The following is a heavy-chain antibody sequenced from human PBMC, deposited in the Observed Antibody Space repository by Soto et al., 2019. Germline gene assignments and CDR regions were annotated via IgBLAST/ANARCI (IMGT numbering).Heavy chain of an antibody. CDR1: GFPFSSYA. CDR3: AAHYYDSSGYTRPSYFDY. J-gene: IGHJ4*02. V-gene: IGHV3-23*01. D-gene: IGHD3-22*01. Sequence: GGSLRLSCAASGFPFSSYAMHWVRQAPGKGLEWVSVISGSGGNTYYADSVKGRFTISRDNSKNTLYLQMNSLRAEDTAVYYCAAHYYDSSGYTRPSYFDYWGQGTLVTVSS. CDR2: ISGSGGNT.